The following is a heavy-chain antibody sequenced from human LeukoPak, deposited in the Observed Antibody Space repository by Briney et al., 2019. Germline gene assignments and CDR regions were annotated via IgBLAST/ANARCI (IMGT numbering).Heavy chain of an antibody. CDR3: ASCLLGDYYYYGMDV. V-gene: IGHV3-7*01. D-gene: IGHD3-16*01. Sequence: GGSLRLSCAASGFTFSSYWMSWVRQAPGKGLEWVANIKQDGSEKYYVDSVKGRFTISRDNAKNSLYLQMNSLRAEDTAVYYCASCLLGDYYYYGMDVWGQGTTVTVSS. J-gene: IGHJ6*02. CDR2: IKQDGSEK. CDR1: GFTFSSYW.